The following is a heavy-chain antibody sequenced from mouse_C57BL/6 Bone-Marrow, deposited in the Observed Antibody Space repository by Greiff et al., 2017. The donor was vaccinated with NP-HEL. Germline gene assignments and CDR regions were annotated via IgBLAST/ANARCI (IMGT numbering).Heavy chain of an antibody. J-gene: IGHJ3*01. CDR2: MYPGDGDT. D-gene: IGHD2-10*01. V-gene: IGHV1-82*01. Sequence: QVQLQQSGPELVKPGASVKISCKASGYEFSSSWMNWVKQRPGKGLEWIGRMYPGDGDTNYNGKFKGKATLTADKSSSTAYMQRSSLTSEDSAVYFCARVAYYSFAYWGQGTLVTVSA. CDR3: ARVAYYSFAY. CDR1: GYEFSSSW.